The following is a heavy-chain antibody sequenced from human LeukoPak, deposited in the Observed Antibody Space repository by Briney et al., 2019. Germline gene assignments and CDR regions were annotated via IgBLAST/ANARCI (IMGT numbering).Heavy chain of an antibody. J-gene: IGHJ5*02. CDR1: GYTFTSYD. CDR2: MNPNSGNT. V-gene: IGHV1-8*01. CDR3: ARGKGIAARRLNWFDP. Sequence: PGASVKVSCKASGYTFTSYDINWVRQATGQGLEWMGWMNPNSGNTGYAQKFQGRVTMTRNTSISTAYMELSSLRSEDTAVYYCARGKGIAARRLNWFDPWGQGTLVTVSS. D-gene: IGHD6-6*01.